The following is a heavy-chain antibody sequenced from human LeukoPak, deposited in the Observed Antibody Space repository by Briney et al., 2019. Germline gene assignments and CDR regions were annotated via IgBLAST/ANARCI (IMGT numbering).Heavy chain of an antibody. J-gene: IGHJ4*02. D-gene: IGHD3-22*01. Sequence: PGGSLRLSCAASGFTFSSYWMSWVRQAPGKGLEWVANIKQDGSEKYYVDSVKGRFTISRDNAKNSLYLQMNSLRAEDTAVYYCARDLYYSDSSGYFNWGQGTLVTVSS. CDR1: GFTFSSYW. V-gene: IGHV3-7*01. CDR2: IKQDGSEK. CDR3: ARDLYYSDSSGYFN.